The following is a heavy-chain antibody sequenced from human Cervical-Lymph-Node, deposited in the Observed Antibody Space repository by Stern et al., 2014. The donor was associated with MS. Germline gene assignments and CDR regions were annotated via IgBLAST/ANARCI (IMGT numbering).Heavy chain of an antibody. CDR3: ARSGNYRYAMDV. V-gene: IGHV1-46*04. CDR2: SSPSGGST. Sequence: MQLVESGAEVKKPGASVKVSCKASGYTFTHYYMHWVRQAPGQGLEWMGTSSPSGGSTSYAQKLQGRVTMTRDTSTSTVYMEVSSLRSEDTAVYYCARSGNYRYAMDVWGQGTRVTVSS. D-gene: IGHD3-22*01. CDR1: GYTFTHYY. J-gene: IGHJ6*02.